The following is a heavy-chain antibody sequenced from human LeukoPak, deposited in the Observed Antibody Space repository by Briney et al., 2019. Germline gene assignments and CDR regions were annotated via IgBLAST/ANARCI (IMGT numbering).Heavy chain of an antibody. J-gene: IGHJ4*02. CDR1: GFTFSSYA. D-gene: IGHD1-26*01. CDR2: ISGSGGST. Sequence: GGSLRLSCAASGFTFSSYAMSWVRQAPGKGLEWVSAISGSGGSTYYADSVKGRFPISRDNSKNTLYLQMNSLRAEDTAVYYCAKTVGAYLYYFDYWGQGTLVTVSS. V-gene: IGHV3-23*01. CDR3: AKTVGAYLYYFDY.